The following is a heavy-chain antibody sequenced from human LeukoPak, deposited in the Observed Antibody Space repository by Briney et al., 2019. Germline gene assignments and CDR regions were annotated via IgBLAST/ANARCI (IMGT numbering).Heavy chain of an antibody. CDR2: MNPNSGNT. D-gene: IGHD3-22*01. CDR1: GYTFTSYD. Sequence: ASVKVSCKASGYTFTSYDINWVRQATGQGLEWMGWMNPNSGNTGYAQKFQGRVTMTRNTSISTAYMELSSLRSEDTAVYYCARGVGYYYDSSGYPGGPWGQGTLVTVSS. CDR3: ARGVGYYYDSSGYPGGP. V-gene: IGHV1-8*01. J-gene: IGHJ5*02.